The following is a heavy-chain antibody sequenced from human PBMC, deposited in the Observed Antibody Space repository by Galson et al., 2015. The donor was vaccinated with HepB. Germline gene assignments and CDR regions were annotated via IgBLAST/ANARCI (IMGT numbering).Heavy chain of an antibody. CDR2: INTDTGHP. CDR1: RYTFTNYG. CDR3: ARHHGAFDI. V-gene: IGHV7-4-1*02. Sequence: SVKVSCKASRYTFTNYGMNWVRQAPGQGLEWMGWINTDTGHPTYAQGSTGRFVFSLDTSVSTAYLQISSLKAEDTAMYYCARHHGAFDIWGQGTMVTVSS. J-gene: IGHJ3*02.